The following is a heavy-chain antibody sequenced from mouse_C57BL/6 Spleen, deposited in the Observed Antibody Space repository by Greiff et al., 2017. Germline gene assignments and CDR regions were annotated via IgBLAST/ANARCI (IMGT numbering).Heavy chain of an antibody. CDR3: ARDHSSGWAY. V-gene: IGHV5-4*01. CDR1: GFTFSSYA. Sequence: EVKVEESGGGLVKPGGSLKLSCAASGFTFSSYAMSWVRQTPEKRLEWVATISDGGSYTYYPDNVKGRFTISRDNAKNNLYLQMSHLKSEDTAMYYCARDHSSGWAYWGQGTLVTVSA. J-gene: IGHJ3*01. CDR2: ISDGGSYT. D-gene: IGHD3-2*02.